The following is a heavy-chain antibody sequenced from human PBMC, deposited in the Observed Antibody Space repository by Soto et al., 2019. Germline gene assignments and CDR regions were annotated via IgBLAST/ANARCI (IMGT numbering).Heavy chain of an antibody. CDR3: ARSLCSGGSCSRPVYYYYGMDV. CDR1: GYIFTDYW. V-gene: IGHV5-51*01. CDR2: IYPSDSDT. J-gene: IGHJ6*02. D-gene: IGHD2-15*01. Sequence: VESLKICCKVAGYIFTDYWGGCVRQMPVKVLESMGIIYPSDSDTRYSPSFQSQVTISADKSISTAYLQWSSLKASDTAMYYCARSLCSGGSCSRPVYYYYGMDVWGQGTTVTVSS.